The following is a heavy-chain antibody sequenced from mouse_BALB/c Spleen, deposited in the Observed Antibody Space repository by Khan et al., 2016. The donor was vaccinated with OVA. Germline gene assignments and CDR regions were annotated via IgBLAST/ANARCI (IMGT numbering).Heavy chain of an antibody. CDR3: ARSNYGPFAY. CDR2: ISSGGDNT. D-gene: IGHD1-1*02. Sequence: EVELVESGGGLVKPGGSLKLSCAASGFTFSSFTMSWVRQTPEKRLEWVASISSGGDNTYYPDSVKGRFTISRDNAKNILYLQMSSLRSEDTALYYCARSNYGPFAYWGQGTLVTVSA. CDR1: GFTFSSFT. J-gene: IGHJ3*01. V-gene: IGHV5-9*03.